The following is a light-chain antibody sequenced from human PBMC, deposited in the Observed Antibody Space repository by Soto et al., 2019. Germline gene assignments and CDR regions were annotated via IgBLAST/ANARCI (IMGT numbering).Light chain of an antibody. CDR2: EGS. CDR3: CSYAGSSTFVV. CDR1: SSDVGRYNL. Sequence: QSVLTQPASVSGSPGQSITISCTGTSSDVGRYNLVSWYQQHPGKAPKLLIYEGSKRPSGVSNRFSGYKSGNTAALTISGLQAEDEADYYSCSYAGSSTFVVFGGGTKLTVL. V-gene: IGLV2-23*03. J-gene: IGLJ2*01.